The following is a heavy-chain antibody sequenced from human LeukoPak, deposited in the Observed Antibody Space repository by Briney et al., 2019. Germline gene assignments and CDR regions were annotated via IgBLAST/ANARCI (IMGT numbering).Heavy chain of an antibody. J-gene: IGHJ4*02. Sequence: GASVKVSCKASGYTFTSYGISWVRQAPGQGLEWMGWISAYNGNTNYAQKLQGRVTMTTDTSTSTAYMELRSLRSDDTAVYYYARVRNIAAAAYFDYWGQGTLVTVSS. CDR1: GYTFTSYG. D-gene: IGHD6-13*01. CDR3: ARVRNIAAAAYFDY. CDR2: ISAYNGNT. V-gene: IGHV1-18*01.